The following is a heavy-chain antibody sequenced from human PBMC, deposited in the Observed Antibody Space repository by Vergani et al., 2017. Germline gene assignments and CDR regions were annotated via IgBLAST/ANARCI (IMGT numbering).Heavy chain of an antibody. CDR3: ARVLPSGNPGAFDI. CDR2: ITPFNGNT. Sequence: QMQLVQSGAEVKKTGSSVKVSCKASGYTFTYRYLHWVRQAPGQALEWMGWITPFNGNTNYAQKFQDRVTITRDRSMSTAYMELSSLRSEDTAVYYCARVLPSGNPGAFDIWGQGTMVTVSS. J-gene: IGHJ3*02. D-gene: IGHD3-10*01. CDR1: GYTFTYRY. V-gene: IGHV1-45*02.